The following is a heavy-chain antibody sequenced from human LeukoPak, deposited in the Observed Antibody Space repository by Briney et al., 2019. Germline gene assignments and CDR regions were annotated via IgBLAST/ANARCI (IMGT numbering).Heavy chain of an antibody. CDR3: ARGGDYCVDP. D-gene: IGHD2/OR15-2a*01. CDR2: INTSGGT. J-gene: IGHJ5*02. Sequence: ASVKVSCTASGYTINNIRWVRQAPGQGLEWMGIINTSGGTGYAQKFKGRVTMTRDTSTGTVYMELRSLTSEDTAVYYCARGGDYCVDPWGQGTLVTVSS. V-gene: IGHV1-46*02. CDR1: GYTINN.